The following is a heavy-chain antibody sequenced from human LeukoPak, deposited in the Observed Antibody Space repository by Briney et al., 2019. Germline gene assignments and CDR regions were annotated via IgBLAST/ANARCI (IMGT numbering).Heavy chain of an antibody. J-gene: IGHJ4*02. CDR1: GFTFSSYW. CDR3: ARAYYYYDSSGYLLDY. Sequence: GGSLRLSCPASGFTFSSYWMHWVRQAPGKGLVWVSRIHSDGSSTTYADSVKGRFTISRDNAKNTLYLQMNSLRAEDTAVYYCARAYYYYDSSGYLLDYWGQGTLVTVSS. D-gene: IGHD3-22*01. CDR2: IHSDGSST. V-gene: IGHV3-74*01.